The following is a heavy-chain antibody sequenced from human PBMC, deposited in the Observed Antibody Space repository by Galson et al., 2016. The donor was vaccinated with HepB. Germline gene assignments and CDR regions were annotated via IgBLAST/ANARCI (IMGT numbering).Heavy chain of an antibody. CDR2: ISNDGNNR. CDR3: ARASDYPDGCGYYRAFYYYGMDV. Sequence: SLRLSCAASGFTFSSYAMNWVRQAPGKGLEWVTIISNDGNNRYYTDSVKGRFTISRDNSKNTLYLQMTSLRGDDTAVYYCARASDYPDGCGYYRAFYYYGMDVGGQGTTVTVAS. D-gene: IGHD3-22*01. J-gene: IGHJ6*01. V-gene: IGHV3-30*04. CDR1: GFTFSSYA.